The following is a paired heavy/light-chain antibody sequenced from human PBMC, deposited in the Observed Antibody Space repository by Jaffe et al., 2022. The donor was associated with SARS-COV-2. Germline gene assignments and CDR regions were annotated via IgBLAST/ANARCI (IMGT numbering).Light chain of an antibody. CDR1: SSDVGGYNY. J-gene: IGLJ2*01. CDR3: SSYAGSIRV. V-gene: IGLV2-8*01. Sequence: QSALTQPPSASGSPGQSVTISCTGTSSDVGGYNYVSWYQQHPGKAPKLMIYEVSKRPSGVPDRFSGSKSGNTASLTVSGLQAEDEADYYCSSYAGSIRVFGGGTKLTVL. CDR2: EVS.
Heavy chain of an antibody. Sequence: QVQLVESGGGVVQPGRSLRLSCAASGFTFSSYAMHWVRQAPGKGLEWVAVISYDGSNKYYADSVKGRFTISRDNSKNTLYLQMNSLRAEDTAVYYCARETWWYYYDSSGRSDYYYYGMDVWGQGTTVTVSS. CDR3: ARETWWYYYDSSGRSDYYYYGMDV. V-gene: IGHV3-30-3*01. D-gene: IGHD3-22*01. CDR2: ISYDGSNK. CDR1: GFTFSSYA. J-gene: IGHJ6*02.